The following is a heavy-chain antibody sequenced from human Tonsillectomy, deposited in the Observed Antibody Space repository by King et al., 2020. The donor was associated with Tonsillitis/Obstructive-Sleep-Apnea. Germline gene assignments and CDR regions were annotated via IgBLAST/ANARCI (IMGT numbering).Heavy chain of an antibody. D-gene: IGHD6-19*01. J-gene: IGHJ6*04. CDR3: ARGKRGPPDLGGWSLYYYYRMDV. Sequence: VQLPQWGAGLLKPSETLSLTCAVYGGTFSGHFWNWIRQPPGKGLEWIGEIHESGDTNYNSSLQSRVTLSVDTSKNQFPLKLTPVTAADTAVYFCARGKRGPPDLGGWSLYYYYRMDVWGKGTTVAVSS. V-gene: IGHV4-34*01. CDR2: IHESGDT. CDR1: GGTFSGHF.